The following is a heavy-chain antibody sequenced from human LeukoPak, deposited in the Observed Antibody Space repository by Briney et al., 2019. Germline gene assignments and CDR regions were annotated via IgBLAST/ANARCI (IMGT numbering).Heavy chain of an antibody. CDR3: ARIGYSSSCFDY. CDR2: IKQDGSVK. Sequence: GGSLRRSCSAAGFSCTNYWMSWLRQAPGKGLEWVANIKQDGSVKYYVDSVKGRFTISRDNAKSSVYLQINSLRVEDTAVYYCARIGYSSSCFDYWGQGTLVTVSS. CDR1: GFSCTNYW. J-gene: IGHJ4*02. D-gene: IGHD6-13*01. V-gene: IGHV3-7*03.